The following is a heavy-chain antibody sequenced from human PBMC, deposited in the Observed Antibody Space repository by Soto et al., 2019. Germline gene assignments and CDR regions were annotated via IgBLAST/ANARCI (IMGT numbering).Heavy chain of an antibody. J-gene: IGHJ4*02. D-gene: IGHD1-26*01. CDR3: ARDLGGQIVDY. CDR2: ISGYKGNT. CDR1: GYTFTSYG. Sequence: QVQLVQSGAEVKKPGASVKVSCKASGYTFTSYGISWVRQAPGKGPEWMGWISGYKGNTKYAQKRQGRVTMTTDTSTSTAYMELRRLRSDDTAGYYFARDLGGQIVDYWGQGTLVTVSS. V-gene: IGHV1-18*01.